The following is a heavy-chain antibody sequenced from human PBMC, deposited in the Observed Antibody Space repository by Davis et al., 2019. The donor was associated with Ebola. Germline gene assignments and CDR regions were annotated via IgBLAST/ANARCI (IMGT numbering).Heavy chain of an antibody. CDR1: GFTFSGSA. V-gene: IGHV3-73*01. Sequence: PGGSLRLSCAASGFTFSGSATHWVRQASGKGLEWVGRIRSKANSYATAYAASVKGRFTISRDDSKNTAYLQMNSLKTEDTAVYYCTTTTVTVDYWGQGTLVTVSS. CDR3: TTTTVTVDY. D-gene: IGHD4-17*01. J-gene: IGHJ4*02. CDR2: IRSKANSYAT.